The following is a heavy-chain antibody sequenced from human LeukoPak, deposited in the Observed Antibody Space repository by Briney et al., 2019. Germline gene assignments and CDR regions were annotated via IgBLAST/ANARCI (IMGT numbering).Heavy chain of an antibody. CDR3: AKLADMVRVFTSYYYYRMDV. Sequence: PGGSLRLSCVVSGFTFSSYAMNWVRLAPGGGLEWVSTISGSGGSTYYADSVKGRFTISRDNSKNTLYLQMNSLRAEDTAVYYCAKLADMVRVFTSYYYYRMDVWGQGTTVTVSS. CDR1: GFTFSSYA. CDR2: ISGSGGST. D-gene: IGHD3-10*01. J-gene: IGHJ6*02. V-gene: IGHV3-23*01.